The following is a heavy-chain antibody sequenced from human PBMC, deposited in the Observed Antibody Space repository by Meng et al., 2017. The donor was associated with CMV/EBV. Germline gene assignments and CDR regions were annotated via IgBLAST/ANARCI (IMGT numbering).Heavy chain of an antibody. Sequence: ASVKVSCKASGYTFTSYDINWVRQATGQGLEWMGWMNPNSGNTGYAQKFQGRVTMTRNTSISTAYMELSSVTAADTAVYYCARAVVVPAAIDYWGQGTLVTISS. V-gene: IGHV1-8*01. CDR2: MNPNSGNT. J-gene: IGHJ4*02. CDR3: ARAVVVPAAIDY. D-gene: IGHD2-2*01. CDR1: GYTFTSYD.